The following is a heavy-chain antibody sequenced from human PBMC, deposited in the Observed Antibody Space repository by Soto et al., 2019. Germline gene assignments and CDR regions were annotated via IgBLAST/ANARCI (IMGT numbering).Heavy chain of an antibody. CDR2: ISSSSSTI. J-gene: IGHJ3*02. V-gene: IGHV3-48*02. CDR3: ARTGPYDSSGYFLDAFDI. D-gene: IGHD3-22*01. Sequence: LRLSCAASGFTFSSYSMNWVRQAPGKGLEWVSYISSSSSTIYYADSVKGRFTISRDNAKNSLYLQMNSLRDEDTAVYYCARTGPYDSSGYFLDAFDIWGQGTMVTVSS. CDR1: GFTFSSYS.